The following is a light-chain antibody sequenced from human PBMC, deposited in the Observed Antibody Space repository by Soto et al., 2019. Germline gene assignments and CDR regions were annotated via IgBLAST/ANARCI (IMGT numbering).Light chain of an antibody. V-gene: IGLV1-40*01. J-gene: IGLJ2*01. CDR3: QSYDSSLSAVV. CDR1: SSNIGAGYD. CDR2: GNS. Sequence: QSVLTQPPSVSGAPGQRVTISCTGSSSNIGAGYDVHWYQQLPGTAPKVLIYGNSNRPSGGPDRFSGSKAGTSASLAITGLEAEDEADYYCQSYDSSLSAVVFGGGTKVTVL.